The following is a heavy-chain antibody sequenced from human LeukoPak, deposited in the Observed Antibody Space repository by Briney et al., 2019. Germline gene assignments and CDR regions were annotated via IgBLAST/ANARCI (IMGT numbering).Heavy chain of an antibody. Sequence: PSETLSLTCAVYGGSFSGYYWSWIRQPPGKGLEWIGEINHSGSTNYNPSLKSRVTISVDTSKNQFSLKLSSVTAAGTAVYYCARKDYYGSGSPQDYWGQGTLVTVSS. CDR2: INHSGST. CDR3: ARKDYYGSGSPQDY. V-gene: IGHV4-34*01. CDR1: GGSFSGYY. J-gene: IGHJ4*02. D-gene: IGHD3-10*01.